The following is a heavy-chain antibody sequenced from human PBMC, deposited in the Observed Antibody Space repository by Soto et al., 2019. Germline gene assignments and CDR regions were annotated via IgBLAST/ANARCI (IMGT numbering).Heavy chain of an antibody. J-gene: IGHJ6*02. Sequence: EVQLVESGGGLVKPGGSLRLSCEASGFPFGNAWMNWVPQAPGKGWEWVGRIKSKTDGGTTDYAAPVKGRFTISRDDSKNTLYLQMNSLKTEDTAVYYCTTGQGAAYYYYGMDVWGQGTTVTVSS. V-gene: IGHV3-15*07. CDR2: IKSKTDGGTT. CDR3: TTGQGAAYYYYGMDV. CDR1: GFPFGNAW.